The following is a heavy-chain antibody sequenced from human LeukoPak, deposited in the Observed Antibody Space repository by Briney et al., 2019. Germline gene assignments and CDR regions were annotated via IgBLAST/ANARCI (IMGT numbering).Heavy chain of an antibody. CDR1: GGSISSYY. CDR2: IYYSGST. CDR3: ARHSAQGGSYYVPFDY. V-gene: IGHV4-59*08. Sequence: SETLSLTCTVSGGSISSYYWSWIRQPPGKGLEWIGYIYYSGSTNYNPSLKSRVTISVDTSKNQFSLKLSSVTAADTAVYYCARHSAQGGSYYVPFDYWGQGTLVTVSS. D-gene: IGHD1-26*01. J-gene: IGHJ4*02.